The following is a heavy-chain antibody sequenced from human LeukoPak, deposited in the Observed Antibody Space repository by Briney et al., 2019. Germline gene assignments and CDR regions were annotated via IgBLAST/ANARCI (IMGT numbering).Heavy chain of an antibody. CDR3: VAGYYYDSSGYYFWSY. CDR2: INGITDDGTT. Sequence: GGSLRLSCAASGFTFRNAWMSWVRQAPGMGLEWVGRINGITDDGTTDYAAPVKVRFTISRDDSKNTLFLQMNSLKTDDTAVYYCVAGYYYDSSGYYFWSYWGQGTLVTVSS. CDR1: GFTFRNAW. V-gene: IGHV3-15*01. D-gene: IGHD3-22*01. J-gene: IGHJ4*02.